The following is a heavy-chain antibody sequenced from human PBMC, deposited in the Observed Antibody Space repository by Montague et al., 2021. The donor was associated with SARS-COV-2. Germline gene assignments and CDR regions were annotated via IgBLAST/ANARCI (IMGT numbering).Heavy chain of an antibody. Sequence: SETLSLTCAVSGLSITSTNWWSLVRQPPGKGLEWIGEISYGGIATYNPSLKSRATISMDRSRNLFSLKLSSVTAADTAIYYCAGKVLTVPADYWGQGTLVTVS. CDR2: ISYGGIA. CDR1: GLSITSTNW. J-gene: IGHJ4*02. D-gene: IGHD4-11*01. CDR3: AGKVLTVPADY. V-gene: IGHV4-4*02.